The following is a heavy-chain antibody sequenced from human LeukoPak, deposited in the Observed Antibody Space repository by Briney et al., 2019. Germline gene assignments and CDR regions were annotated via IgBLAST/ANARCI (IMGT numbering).Heavy chain of an antibody. V-gene: IGHV1-24*01. CDR1: GYTLTELS. D-gene: IGHD3-9*01. CDR3: ATNYDILTGYPPSFDY. J-gene: IGHJ4*02. CDR2: FDPEDGET. Sequence: GASVKVSCKVSGYTLTELSMHWVRQAPGKGLEWMGGFDPEDGETIYAQKFQGRVTMTEDTSTDTAYMELSSLRSGDTAVYYCATNYDILTGYPPSFDYWGQGTLVTVSS.